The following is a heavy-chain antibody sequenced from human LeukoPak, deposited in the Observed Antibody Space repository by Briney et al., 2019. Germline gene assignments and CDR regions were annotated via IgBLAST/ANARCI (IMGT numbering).Heavy chain of an antibody. J-gene: IGHJ6*03. D-gene: IGHD5-18*01. CDR2: IYTTGST. CDR3: ARCNRVDTAMVRGNDYYYMDV. CDR1: GGSISSDY. V-gene: IGHV4-4*07. Sequence: PSETLSLTCTVSGGSISSDYWSWIRQPAGKGLEWIGRIYTTGSTNYSPSLKSRVTMSVDTSKNQFSLKLSSVTAADTAVYYCARCNRVDTAMVRGNDYYYMDVWGKGTTVTVSS.